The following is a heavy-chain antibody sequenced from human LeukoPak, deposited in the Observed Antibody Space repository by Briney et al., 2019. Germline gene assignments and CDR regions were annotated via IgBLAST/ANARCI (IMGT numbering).Heavy chain of an antibody. J-gene: IGHJ4*02. CDR3: ARVRGEEYYDFWSGGGYMDY. V-gene: IGHV1-69*05. Sequence: SVKVSCKASGGTFSSYAISWVRQAPGQGLEWMGGIIPIFGTANYAQKFQGRVTITTDESTSTAYMELSSLRSEDTAVYYCARVRGEEYYDFWSGGGYMDYWGQGTLVTVSS. D-gene: IGHD3-3*01. CDR2: IIPIFGTA. CDR1: GGTFSSYA.